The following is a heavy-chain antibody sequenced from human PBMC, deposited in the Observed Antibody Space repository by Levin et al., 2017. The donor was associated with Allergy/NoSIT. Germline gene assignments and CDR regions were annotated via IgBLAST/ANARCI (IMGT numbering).Heavy chain of an antibody. V-gene: IGHV3-33*01. J-gene: IGHJ4*02. CDR3: ARDWDGYNHFDY. CDR2: IWYDGSNK. D-gene: IGHD5-24*01. Sequence: GGSLRLSCAASGFTFSSYGMHWVRQAPGKGLEWVAVIWYDGSNKYYADSVKGRFTISRDNSKNTLYLQMNSLRAEDTAVYYCARDWDGYNHFDYWGQGTLVTVSS. CDR1: GFTFSSYG.